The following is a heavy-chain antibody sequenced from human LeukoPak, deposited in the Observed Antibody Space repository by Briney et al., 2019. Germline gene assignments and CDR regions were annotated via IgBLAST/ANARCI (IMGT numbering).Heavy chain of an antibody. CDR1: GGSISSYY. V-gene: IGHV4-59*08. CDR3: ARGIYSSGWYAWFDP. D-gene: IGHD6-19*01. CDR2: IYYSGST. Sequence: PSETLSLTCTVSGGSISSYYWSWIRQPPGKGLEWMWYIYYSGSTNYNPSLQSRVTISVDTSKNQFSLKLSSVTAADTAVYYCARGIYSSGWYAWFDPWGQGTLVTVSS. J-gene: IGHJ5*02.